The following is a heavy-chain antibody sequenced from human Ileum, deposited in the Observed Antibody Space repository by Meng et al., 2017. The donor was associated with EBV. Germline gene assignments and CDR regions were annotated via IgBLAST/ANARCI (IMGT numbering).Heavy chain of an antibody. CDR2: VYHRGDT. CDR1: GDSISSDIW. Sequence: QVQLQEAGPGLVKPSGTLSLPGTVSGDSISSDIWWSWVRQPPGKGLEWIGEVYHRGDTNYNPSLKSRVDISVDKSKNQFYLSLFSVTAADTAVYYCGRDQGRELINHWGQGTLVTVSS. V-gene: IGHV4-4*02. D-gene: IGHD1-7*01. CDR3: GRDQGRELINH. J-gene: IGHJ4*02.